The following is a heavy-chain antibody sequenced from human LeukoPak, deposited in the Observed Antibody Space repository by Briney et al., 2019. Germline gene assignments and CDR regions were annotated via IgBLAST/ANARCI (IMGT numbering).Heavy chain of an antibody. D-gene: IGHD3-16*01. CDR3: ATDMIPRRNYLDV. V-gene: IGHV1-2*02. Sequence: ASVKVSCKASGYTFTGYYMHWVRQAPGQGLEWMGWINPNSGGTNYAQQFQGRVTMTRDASISTVYMELTRLISDDTAVYYCATDMIPRRNYLDVWGKGTTVTVSS. CDR2: INPNSGGT. J-gene: IGHJ6*03. CDR1: GYTFTGYY.